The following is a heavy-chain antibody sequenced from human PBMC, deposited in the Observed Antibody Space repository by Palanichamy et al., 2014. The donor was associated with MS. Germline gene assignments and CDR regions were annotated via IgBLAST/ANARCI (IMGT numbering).Heavy chain of an antibody. CDR3: ARGRDSGHVLDL. CDR1: AYSFTNYA. Sequence: QVQLVQSGPEVRKPGASVRISCEASAYSFTNYAIHWVRQAPGQRPEWMGWINADNGGTRYSQKFQDRVTFTRDRSASTAYMELSSLRSEDTAVYFCARGRDSGHVLDLWGQGTLVTVSS. CDR2: INADNGGT. J-gene: IGHJ5*02. V-gene: IGHV1-3*01. D-gene: IGHD5-12*01.